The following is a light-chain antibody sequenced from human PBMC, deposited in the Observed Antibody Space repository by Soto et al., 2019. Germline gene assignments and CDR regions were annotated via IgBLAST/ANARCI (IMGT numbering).Light chain of an antibody. J-gene: IGLJ1*01. CDR2: AVS. Sequence: QSALTQPASVSGSPGQSITISCTGTSSDVGGYNYVSWYQQHPGKAPKLMIYAVSNRPSGVSNRFSGSKSGNTASLDISGLQAEDEADYYCSSYTSSSIDYVFGTGTKLTVL. CDR3: SSYTSSSIDYV. V-gene: IGLV2-14*01. CDR1: SSDVGGYNY.